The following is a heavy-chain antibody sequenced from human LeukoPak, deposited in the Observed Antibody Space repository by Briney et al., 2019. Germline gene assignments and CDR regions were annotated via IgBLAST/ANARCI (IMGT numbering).Heavy chain of an antibody. Sequence: GGSLRLSCAASGFTFRSYAMSWVRQAPGKGLEWVSAISGSGGSTYYADSVKGRFTISRDNSKNTLYLQMNSLRAEDTAVYYCAKCAPDGDYVGYYYYGMDVWGQGTTVTVSS. CDR2: ISGSGGST. CDR1: GFTFRSYA. D-gene: IGHD4-17*01. V-gene: IGHV3-23*01. J-gene: IGHJ6*02. CDR3: AKCAPDGDYVGYYYYGMDV.